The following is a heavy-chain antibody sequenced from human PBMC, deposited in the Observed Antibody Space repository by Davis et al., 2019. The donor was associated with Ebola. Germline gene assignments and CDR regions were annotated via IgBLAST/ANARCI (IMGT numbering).Heavy chain of an antibody. D-gene: IGHD2-2*01. J-gene: IGHJ6*02. CDR1: GFTFSSYA. CDR3: AKDVDIVVVPAAILAAAGPGGMDV. Sequence: GESLKISCAASGFTFSSYAMSWVRQAPGKGLEWVSGISGSGGSTYYADSVKGRFTISRDNSKNTLYLQMNSLRAEDTAVYYCAKDVDIVVVPAAILAAAGPGGMDVWGQGTTVTVSS. V-gene: IGHV3-23*01. CDR2: ISGSGGST.